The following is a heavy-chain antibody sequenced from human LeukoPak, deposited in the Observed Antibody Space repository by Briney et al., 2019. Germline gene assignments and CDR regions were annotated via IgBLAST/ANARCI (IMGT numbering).Heavy chain of an antibody. V-gene: IGHV3-74*01. Sequence: GGSLRLSCAASGFPFSTYWMHWVRQAPGKGLVWVSRINTDGSSTTYADSVKGRFTISRDNAKNTLYLQMNSLRAEDTAVYYCARMTTYDFWSGYATYYYYYGMDVWGQGTTVTVSS. D-gene: IGHD3-3*01. CDR3: ARMTTYDFWSGYATYYYYYGMDV. CDR1: GFPFSTYW. CDR2: INTDGSST. J-gene: IGHJ6*02.